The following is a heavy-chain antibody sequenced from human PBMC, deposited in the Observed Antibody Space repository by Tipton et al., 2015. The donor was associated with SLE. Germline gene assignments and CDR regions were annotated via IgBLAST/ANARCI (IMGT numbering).Heavy chain of an antibody. CDR1: GGSISSSSYY. Sequence: LRLSCTVSGGSISSSSYYWGWIRQPPGKGLEWIGSIYYSGSTYYNPSLKSRVTISVDTSKNQFSLKLSSVTAADTAVYYCARIIAAASYYFDYWGQGTLVTVSS. D-gene: IGHD6-13*01. CDR2: IYYSGST. J-gene: IGHJ4*02. V-gene: IGHV4-39*01. CDR3: ARIIAAASYYFDY.